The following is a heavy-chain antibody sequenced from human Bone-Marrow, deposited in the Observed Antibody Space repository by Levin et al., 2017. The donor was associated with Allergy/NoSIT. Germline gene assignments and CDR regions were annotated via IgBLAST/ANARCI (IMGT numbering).Heavy chain of an antibody. V-gene: IGHV1-24*01. Sequence: ASVKVSCKVSGYTLTELSIHWVRQAPGKGLEWMGGFDPEDGETIYAQNFQGRVTMTEDTSTDTAYMELSSLRSEDTAVYYCAVADLTGVPVAIREWFDPWGQGTLVTVSS. CDR2: FDPEDGET. CDR3: AVADLTGVPVAIREWFDP. J-gene: IGHJ5*02. CDR1: GYTLTELS. D-gene: IGHD2-2*02.